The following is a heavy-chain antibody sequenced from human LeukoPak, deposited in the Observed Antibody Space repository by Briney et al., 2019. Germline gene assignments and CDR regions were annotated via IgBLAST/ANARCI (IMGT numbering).Heavy chain of an antibody. CDR2: ISYDGSNK. V-gene: IGHV3-30-3*01. Sequence: GGSLRLSCAASGFTFSNTWMSWVRQAPAKGLEWVAVISYDGSNKFYADSVKGRFTLSRDNSKNTLYLQMNSLRIEDTAVYYCGRGSVGFGELNYWGQGTLVTVSS. CDR3: GRGSVGFGELNY. J-gene: IGHJ4*02. CDR1: GFTFSNTW. D-gene: IGHD3-10*01.